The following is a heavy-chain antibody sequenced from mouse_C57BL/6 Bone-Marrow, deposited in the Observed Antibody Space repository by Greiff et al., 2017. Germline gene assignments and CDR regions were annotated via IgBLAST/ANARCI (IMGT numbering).Heavy chain of an antibody. D-gene: IGHD1-1*01. Sequence: EVKLMESGGGLVKPGGSLKLSCAASGFTFSSYTMSWVRQTPEKRLEWVATISGGGGNTYYPDSVKGRFTISRDNAKNTLYLQMSSLRSEDTALYYCARHGYGSSYPFDYWGQGTTLTVSS. CDR1: GFTFSSYT. CDR2: ISGGGGNT. J-gene: IGHJ2*01. CDR3: ARHGYGSSYPFDY. V-gene: IGHV5-9*01.